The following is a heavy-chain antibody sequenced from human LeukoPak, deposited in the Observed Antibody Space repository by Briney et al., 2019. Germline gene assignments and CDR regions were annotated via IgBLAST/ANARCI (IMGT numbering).Heavy chain of an antibody. V-gene: IGHV3-48*03. CDR1: GFTLSSYE. CDR2: ITSSGSSI. CDR3: ARDQYDSSGYYWSSVDY. J-gene: IGHJ4*02. Sequence: GGSLRLSCAASGFTLSSYEMNWVRQAPGKGLEWVSYITSSGSSIYYADSVKGRFTISRDNAKNSLYLQMNSLRAEDTAVYYCARDQYDSSGYYWSSVDYWGQGTLVTVSS. D-gene: IGHD3-22*01.